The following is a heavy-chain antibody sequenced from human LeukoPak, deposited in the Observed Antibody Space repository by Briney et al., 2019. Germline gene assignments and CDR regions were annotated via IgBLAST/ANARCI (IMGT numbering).Heavy chain of an antibody. CDR3: ARSVVPAAKYYYYMDV. CDR1: GGTFSSYA. D-gene: IGHD2-2*01. CDR2: IIPIFGTA. J-gene: IGHJ6*03. V-gene: IGHV1-69*13. Sequence: ASVKVSCKASGGTFSSYAISWVRQAPGQGLEWMGGIIPIFGTANYAQKFQGRVTITADESTSTAYMELSSLRSEDTAVYYCARSVVPAAKYYYYMDVWGKGTTVTVSS.